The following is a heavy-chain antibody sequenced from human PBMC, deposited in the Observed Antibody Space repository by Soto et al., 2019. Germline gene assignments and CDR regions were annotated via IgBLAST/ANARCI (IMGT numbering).Heavy chain of an antibody. CDR2: ISRSGTTI. CDR3: ARDEGLRSGAYFDY. J-gene: IGHJ4*02. CDR1: GFTFSSYE. D-gene: IGHD3-16*01. Sequence: PGGSLRLSCAASGFTFSSYEMNWVRQAPGKGLEWVSYISRSGTTIYYADSVKGRFTISRDNAKNSLYLQMNSLTAEDTAVYYCARDEGLRSGAYFDYWGQGTLVTVSS. V-gene: IGHV3-48*03.